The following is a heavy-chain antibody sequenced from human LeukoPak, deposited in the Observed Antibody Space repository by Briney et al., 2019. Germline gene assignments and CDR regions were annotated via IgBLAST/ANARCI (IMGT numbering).Heavy chain of an antibody. V-gene: IGHV3-7*04. Sequence: PGGSLRLSCTASGLTFSSYWMNWVRQAPGKGLEWVANIKQDGSEKYYVDSVKGRFTISRDNAKESLYLQMNSLRAEDTAVYYCARETEMANLDYWGQGTLVTVSS. CDR2: IKQDGSEK. CDR1: GLTFSSYW. D-gene: IGHD5-24*01. CDR3: ARETEMANLDY. J-gene: IGHJ4*02.